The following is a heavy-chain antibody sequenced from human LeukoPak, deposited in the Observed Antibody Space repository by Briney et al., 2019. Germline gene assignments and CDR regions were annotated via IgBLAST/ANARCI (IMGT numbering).Heavy chain of an antibody. J-gene: IGHJ4*02. CDR2: IYPGDSDT. D-gene: IGHD2-21*02. Sequence: GESLKISCEASGYSFSDYWIGWVRQMPGKGLEWMGFIYPGDSDTRYSPSFQGQVTISADKSISTAYLQWSSLKASDTAMYYCARSNCGGDCYEDYWGQGTLVTVSS. CDR1: GYSFSDYW. V-gene: IGHV5-51*01. CDR3: ARSNCGGDCYEDY.